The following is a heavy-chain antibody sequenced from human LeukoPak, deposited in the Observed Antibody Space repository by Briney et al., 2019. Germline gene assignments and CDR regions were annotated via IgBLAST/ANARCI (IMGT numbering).Heavy chain of an antibody. Sequence: PGGSLRLSCTVSGFTVSSNSMSWVRQAPGKGLEWVSFIYSDNTHYSDSVKGRFTISRDNSKNTLYLQMNSLRAEDTAVYYCANGSPATIFGVVAMGYWGQGTLVIVSS. V-gene: IGHV3-53*01. CDR2: IYSDNT. CDR3: ANGSPATIFGVVAMGY. CDR1: GFTVSSNS. D-gene: IGHD3-3*01. J-gene: IGHJ4*02.